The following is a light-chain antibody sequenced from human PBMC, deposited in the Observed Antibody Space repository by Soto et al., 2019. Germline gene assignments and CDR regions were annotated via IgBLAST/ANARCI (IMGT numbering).Light chain of an antibody. CDR3: SSYGRGNNLL. V-gene: IGLV2-8*01. J-gene: IGLJ2*01. Sequence: QSALTQPPSASGSPGQSVTISCTGTSSDIGGYNHVSWHQQHPGQAPKVLIYDVNKRPSGVPDRFSGSKSANMASLTVSGLQAEDEADYYCSSYGRGNNLLFGGGTKLTVL. CDR1: SSDIGGYNH. CDR2: DVN.